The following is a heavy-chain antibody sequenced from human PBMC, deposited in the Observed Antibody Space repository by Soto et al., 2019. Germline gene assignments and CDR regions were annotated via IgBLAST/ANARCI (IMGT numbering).Heavy chain of an antibody. CDR1: GFTFSSYG. CDR2: IWYDGSNK. D-gene: IGHD3-3*01. CDR3: ARELDFGVVHY. V-gene: IGHV3-33*01. J-gene: IGHJ4*02. Sequence: GGSLRLSCAASGFTFSSYGMHWVRQAPGKGLEWVAVIWYDGSNKYYADSVKGRFTISRDNSKNTLYLQMNSLRAEDTAVYYCARELDFGVVHYWGQGTLVTVSS.